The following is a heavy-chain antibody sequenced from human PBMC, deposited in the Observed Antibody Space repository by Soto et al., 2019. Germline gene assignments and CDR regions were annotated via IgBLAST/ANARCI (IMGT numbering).Heavy chain of an antibody. V-gene: IGHV1-2*04. CDR3: ARDSLDYGVAFDI. CDR1: GYTFTGYY. J-gene: IGHJ3*02. D-gene: IGHD4-17*01. CDR2: INPNSGGT. Sequence: ASVKVSCKASGYTFTGYYMHWVRQAPGQGLEWMGWINPNSGGTNYAQKFQGWVTVTRDTSISTAYMELSRLRYDDTAVYYCARDSLDYGVAFDIWGQGTMVTVSS.